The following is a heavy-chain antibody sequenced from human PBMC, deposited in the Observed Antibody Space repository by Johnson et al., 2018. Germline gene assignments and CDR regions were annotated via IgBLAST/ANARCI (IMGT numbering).Heavy chain of an antibody. CDR1: GFTFSSYG. CDR3: ARDNYRSSGSLDF. CDR2: LWSDESHK. J-gene: IGHJ4*02. V-gene: IGHV3-33*01. D-gene: IGHD3-22*01. Sequence: QVQLVESGGGVVQPGRSLRLSCAASGFTFSSYGMHWVRPAPGKGLEWVAILWSDESHKYYGDSVRGRFTIFRDNSKNTLYLQMNSLRAEDTAVYYCARDNYRSSGSLDFWGQGTLVTVSS.